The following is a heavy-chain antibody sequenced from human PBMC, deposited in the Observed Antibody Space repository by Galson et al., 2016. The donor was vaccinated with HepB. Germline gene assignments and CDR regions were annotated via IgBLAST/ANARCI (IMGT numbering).Heavy chain of an antibody. J-gene: IGHJ4*02. D-gene: IGHD3-9*01. V-gene: IGHV3-53*01. CDR3: TRYYDILTGYYASDY. Sequence: SLRLSCAASGFTVSSNYMSWVRQAPGKGLEWVPVIYSGGGTYYADSVKGRFIISRDNSKNTLYLQMNSLRAEDTAVYYCTRYYDILTGYYASDYWGQGTLVTVSS. CDR1: GFTVSSNY. CDR2: IYSGGGT.